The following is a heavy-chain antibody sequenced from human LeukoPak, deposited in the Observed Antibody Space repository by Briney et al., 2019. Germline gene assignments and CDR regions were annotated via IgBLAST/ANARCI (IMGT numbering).Heavy chain of an antibody. CDR1: GFTFSSYA. CDR3: AKAGRDSSSWYGTFDY. Sequence: GGSLRLSCAASGFTFSSYAMSWVRQAPGKGLEWVPAISGSGGSTYYADSVKGRFTISRDNSKNTLYLQMNSLRAEDTAVYYCAKAGRDSSSWYGTFDYWGQGTLVTVSS. V-gene: IGHV3-23*01. D-gene: IGHD6-13*01. J-gene: IGHJ4*02. CDR2: ISGSGGST.